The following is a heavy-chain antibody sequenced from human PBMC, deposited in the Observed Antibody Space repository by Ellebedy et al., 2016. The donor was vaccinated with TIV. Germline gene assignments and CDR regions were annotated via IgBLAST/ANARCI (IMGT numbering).Heavy chain of an antibody. J-gene: IGHJ4*02. Sequence: SETLSLXXTVSGGSISSYYWSWIRQPPGKGLEWIGYIYYSGSTNYNPSLKSRVTISVDTSKNQFSLKLSSVTAADTAVYYCARGPTAMVTDYWGQGTLVTVSS. CDR3: ARGPTAMVTDY. D-gene: IGHD5-18*01. CDR2: IYYSGST. CDR1: GGSISSYY. V-gene: IGHV4-59*01.